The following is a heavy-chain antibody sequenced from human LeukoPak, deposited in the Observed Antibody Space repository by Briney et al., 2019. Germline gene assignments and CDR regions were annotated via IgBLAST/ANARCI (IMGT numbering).Heavy chain of an antibody. J-gene: IGHJ4*02. CDR2: MNPKSGNT. CDR1: GYTFSNYD. D-gene: IGHD7-27*01. V-gene: IGHV1-8*01. CDR3: ARVWGSIDY. Sequence: ASVKVSCKTSGYTFSNYDINWVRQATGQGLEWMGWMNPKSGNTGSAQRFQGRVTLTRDTSISTAYMELSSLRSEDTAVYYCARVWGSIDYWGQGTLVTVSS.